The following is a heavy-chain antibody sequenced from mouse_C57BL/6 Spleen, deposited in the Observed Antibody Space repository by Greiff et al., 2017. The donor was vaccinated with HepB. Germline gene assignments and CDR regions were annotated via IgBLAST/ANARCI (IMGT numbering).Heavy chain of an antibody. D-gene: IGHD2-3*01. CDR2: IYPGSGST. V-gene: IGHV1-55*01. CDR3: AREGVYEEEEEARDY. J-gene: IGHJ4*01. CDR1: GYTFTSYW. Sequence: QVQLQQPGAQLVKPGTSVKMSCKATGYTFTSYWLTWVKQRPGQGLEWIGDIYPGSGSTNYNEKFKSKATLTVDTTSSRAYMQLSSLTSEDSAVYYCAREGVYEEEEEARDYWGQGTSVTVSS.